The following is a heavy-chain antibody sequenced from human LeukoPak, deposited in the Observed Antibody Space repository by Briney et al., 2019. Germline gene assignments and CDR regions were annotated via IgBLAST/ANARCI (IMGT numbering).Heavy chain of an antibody. CDR2: IHHSGST. CDR1: GGSISSTNC. D-gene: IGHD3-9*01. CDR3: ATYYEMTGYSFDY. Sequence: TSETLSLTCAVSGGSISSTNCWSWLRQPPGKGLEWIGEIHHSGSTNYNPSLKSRVNMSVDKSKNHFSLKLSSVTASDTAEYYCATYYEMTGYSFDYSGERALVTVSS. J-gene: IGHJ4*02. V-gene: IGHV4-4*02.